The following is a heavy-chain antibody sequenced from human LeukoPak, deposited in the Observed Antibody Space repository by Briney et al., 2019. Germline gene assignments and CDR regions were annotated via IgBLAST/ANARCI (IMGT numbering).Heavy chain of an antibody. Sequence: ASVKVSCKASGYTFTSYDINWVRQATGQGLEWMGWMNPNSGNTGYAQKFQGRATMTRNTSISTAYMELSSLRSEDTAVYYCARGGALTLTYSSSWYEEGSLGYWGQGTLVTVSS. CDR1: GYTFTSYD. V-gene: IGHV1-8*01. CDR3: ARGGALTLTYSSSWYEEGSLGY. J-gene: IGHJ4*02. D-gene: IGHD6-13*01. CDR2: MNPNSGNT.